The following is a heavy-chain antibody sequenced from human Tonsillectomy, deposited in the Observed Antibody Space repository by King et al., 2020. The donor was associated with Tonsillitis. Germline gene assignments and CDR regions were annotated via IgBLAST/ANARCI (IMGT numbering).Heavy chain of an antibody. J-gene: IGHJ3*02. D-gene: IGHD2-15*01. CDR2: ISYDGKNK. V-gene: IGHV3-30*04. CDR1: AFTFRTYV. Sequence: VQLVESGGGVVQPGTSLRLSCEVSAFTFRTYVLDWVRQAPGKGLEWVAVISYDGKNKVYAESVKGRFTISRDNSKNTLFMQLNSLRPEDTAVYYCAVRRDCSDGNCYNAFYIWGQGTMVTVSS. CDR3: AVRRDCSDGNCYNAFYI.